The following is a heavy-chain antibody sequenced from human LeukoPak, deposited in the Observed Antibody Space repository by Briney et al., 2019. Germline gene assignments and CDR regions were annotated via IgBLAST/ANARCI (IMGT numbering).Heavy chain of an antibody. CDR1: GFTFDDYA. J-gene: IGHJ4*02. CDR2: ISWNSGSI. D-gene: IGHD4-17*01. CDR3: AKVVSNGDYFDY. Sequence: GGSLRLSCAASGFTFDDYAMHWVRQAPGKGLEWVSGISWNSGSIGYADSVKGRFTISRDNAENSLYLQMNSLRAEDTALYYCAKVVSNGDYFDYWGQGTLVTVSS. V-gene: IGHV3-9*01.